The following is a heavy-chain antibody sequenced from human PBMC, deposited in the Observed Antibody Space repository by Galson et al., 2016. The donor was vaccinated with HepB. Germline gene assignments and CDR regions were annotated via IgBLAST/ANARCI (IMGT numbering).Heavy chain of an antibody. CDR2: ISANSGNT. CDR1: GYSFTTYG. CDR3: ARWGYCTNGVCSRNYYYYYGRDV. Sequence: SVKVSCKASGYSFTTYGISWVRQAPGQGLEWMGWISANSGNTNYAQKFQGRVTMTTDTSTSTAYMELRSLRSDDTAVYYCARWGYCTNGVCSRNYYYYYGRDVWGQGTTVTVSS. D-gene: IGHD2-8*01. V-gene: IGHV1-18*01. J-gene: IGHJ6*02.